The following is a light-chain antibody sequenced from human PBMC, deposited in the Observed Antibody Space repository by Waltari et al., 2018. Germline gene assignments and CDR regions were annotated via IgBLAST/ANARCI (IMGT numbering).Light chain of an antibody. CDR3: QQYYTTPT. CDR1: QTVLYSSNNKNY. V-gene: IGKV4-1*01. Sequence: DIVMTQSPDSLAVSLGERATITCKSSQTVLYSSNNKNYLAWYQQKAGQSPKLLLYWASSRESGVPVRFIGSGSGTDFTLTINCLQAEEVAVYFCQQYYTTPTFGQGTKVEIK. CDR2: WAS. J-gene: IGKJ1*01.